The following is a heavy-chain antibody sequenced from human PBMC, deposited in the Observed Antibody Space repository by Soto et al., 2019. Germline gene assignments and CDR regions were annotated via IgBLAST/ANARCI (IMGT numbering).Heavy chain of an antibody. J-gene: IGHJ5*02. D-gene: IGHD6-6*01. V-gene: IGHV3-30*18. Sequence: VHLVESGGGVVQPGRSLRLSCAASGFTFSNYGMHWVRQAPGKGLEWVAVTSFDGSNKYYVDSVKGRFTISRDNSKNTLYLYMNSLRAEDTAVYYCAKDMGSSSSGGDWFDPWGQGTLVTVSS. CDR3: AKDMGSSSSGGDWFDP. CDR1: GFTFSNYG. CDR2: TSFDGSNK.